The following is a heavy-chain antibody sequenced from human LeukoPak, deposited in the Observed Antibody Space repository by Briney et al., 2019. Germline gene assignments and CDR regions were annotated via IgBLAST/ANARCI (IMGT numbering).Heavy chain of an antibody. CDR3: ATLSFPAAKFGNNWFDP. J-gene: IGHJ5*02. D-gene: IGHD2-2*01. V-gene: IGHV1-8*01. CDR2: MNPNSGNT. Sequence: GASVKVSCKASGYTFTSYDINWVRQATGQGLEWMGWMNPNSGNTGYAQKFQGRVTMTRNTSISTAYMELSSLRSEDTAVYYCATLSFPAAKFGNNWFDPWGQGTLVTVSS. CDR1: GYTFTSYD.